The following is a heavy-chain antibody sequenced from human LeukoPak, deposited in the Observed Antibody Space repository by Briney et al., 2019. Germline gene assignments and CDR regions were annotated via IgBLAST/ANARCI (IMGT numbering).Heavy chain of an antibody. J-gene: IGHJ6*03. CDR1: GGSTSSYY. Sequence: SETLSLTCTVSGGSTSSYYWSWIRQPPGKGLEWIGYIYTSGSTNYNPSLKSRVTISVDTSKNQFSLKLSSVTAADTAVYYCARTAARTYYYYYMDVWGKGTTVTVSS. V-gene: IGHV4-4*09. CDR3: ARTAARTYYYYYMDV. D-gene: IGHD6-13*01. CDR2: IYTSGST.